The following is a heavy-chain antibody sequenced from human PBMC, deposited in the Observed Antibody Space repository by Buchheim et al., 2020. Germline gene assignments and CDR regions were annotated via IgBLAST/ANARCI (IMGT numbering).Heavy chain of an antibody. CDR1: GDSIRSASHN. V-gene: IGHV4-39*01. D-gene: IGHD3-9*01. CDR3: AAIRRTGYYYIEY. CDR2: MYYDETA. Sequence: QLQLQESGPGLVRPSETLSLTCTVSGDSIRSASHNWGWIRQAPGKGLEWIGNMYYDETAYSNPSLKSRVTISLATSANQFHLKLNSLTAADTAVYYCAAIRRTGYYYIEYWGQGT. J-gene: IGHJ4*02.